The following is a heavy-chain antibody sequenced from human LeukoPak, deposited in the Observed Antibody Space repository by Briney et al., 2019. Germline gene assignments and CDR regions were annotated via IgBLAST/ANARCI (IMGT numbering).Heavy chain of an antibody. CDR1: GGSISSYY. Sequence: SETLSLTCTVSGGSISSYYWSWTRQPPGKGLEWIGYISYSGSTNYNPSLKSRVTISVDTSKNQFSLKLSSVTAADTAVYYCAKYVWGSYPTFEDYWGQGTLVTVSS. D-gene: IGHD3-16*02. J-gene: IGHJ4*02. CDR2: ISYSGST. V-gene: IGHV4-59*01. CDR3: AKYVWGSYPTFEDY.